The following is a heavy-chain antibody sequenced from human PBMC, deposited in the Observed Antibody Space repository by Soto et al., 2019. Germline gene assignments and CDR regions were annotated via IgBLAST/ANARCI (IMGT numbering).Heavy chain of an antibody. V-gene: IGHV3-11*05. D-gene: IGHD2-15*01. J-gene: IGHJ4*02. CDR3: ARDRVGSGGSSADY. Sequence: QVPLVESWGGFVKPGGALRLSWTASGFTFSNYYMNGIRQAPGKGLERVSYISSSSNYINYADSVNGRFTISRDNAKNSLFLQMNSLRADDSAVYYCARDRVGSGGSSADYWGQGTLVTVSS. CDR2: ISSSSNYI. CDR1: GFTFSNYY.